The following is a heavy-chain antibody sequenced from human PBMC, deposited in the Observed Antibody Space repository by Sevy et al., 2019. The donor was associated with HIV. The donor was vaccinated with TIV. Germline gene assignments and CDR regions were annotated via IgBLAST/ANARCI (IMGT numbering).Heavy chain of an antibody. J-gene: IGHJ6*02. CDR2: IKSKTDGGNT. CDR3: TTDGAYCSGGSCYLDYYYGMDV. V-gene: IGHV3-15*01. D-gene: IGHD2-15*01. Sequence: GGSLRLSCAASGFTFSNAWMSWVRQAPGKGLEWVGRIKSKTDGGNTDYAAPVKGRFTISRDDSKNTLYLQMNSLKTEDTAVYYCTTDGAYCSGGSCYLDYYYGMDVWGQGTTVTVSS. CDR1: GFTFSNAW.